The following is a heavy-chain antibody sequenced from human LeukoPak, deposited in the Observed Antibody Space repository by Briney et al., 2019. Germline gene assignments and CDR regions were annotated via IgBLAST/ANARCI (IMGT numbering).Heavy chain of an antibody. CDR2: INAGNGNT. Sequence: ASVKVSCKASGYTFTSYYMHWVRQAPGQRLEWMGWINAGNGNTKYSQKFQGRVTITRDTSASTAYMELSSLRSEDTAVYYCVRVWALYSSGWYHFDYWGQGTLVTVSS. CDR3: VRVWALYSSGWYHFDY. V-gene: IGHV1-3*01. J-gene: IGHJ4*02. D-gene: IGHD6-19*01. CDR1: GYTFTSYY.